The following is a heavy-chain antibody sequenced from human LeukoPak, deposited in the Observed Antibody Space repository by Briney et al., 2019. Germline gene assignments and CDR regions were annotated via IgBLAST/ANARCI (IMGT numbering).Heavy chain of an antibody. Sequence: SVKVSCKASGYTFTSYYMHWVRQAPGQGLEWMGGIIPIFGTANYAQKFQGRVTITADESTSTAYMELSSLRSEDTAVYYCARVNGSIKGYYYYYMDVWGKGTTVTVSS. CDR3: ARVNGSIKGYYYYYMDV. CDR2: IIPIFGTA. D-gene: IGHD6-13*01. J-gene: IGHJ6*03. CDR1: GYTFTSYY. V-gene: IGHV1-69*13.